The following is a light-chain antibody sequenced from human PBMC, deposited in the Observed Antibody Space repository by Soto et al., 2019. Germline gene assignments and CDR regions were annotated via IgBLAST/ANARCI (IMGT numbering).Light chain of an antibody. CDR3: QQGDSFPLT. V-gene: IGKV1-12*01. CDR1: QGIGSW. Sequence: DIQMTQSPSSVSASVGDRVTITCRASQGIGSWLAWFQQQPGEAPRLLIYAASRLHSGVPSRFSGSGSGTDFTLTITSLQPEDFATYYCQQGDSFPLTFGGGTKVEIK. J-gene: IGKJ4*01. CDR2: AAS.